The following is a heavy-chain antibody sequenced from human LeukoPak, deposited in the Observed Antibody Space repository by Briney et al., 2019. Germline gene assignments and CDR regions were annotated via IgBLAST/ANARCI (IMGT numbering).Heavy chain of an antibody. J-gene: IGHJ4*02. V-gene: IGHV4-34*01. CDR1: GRFFSRYY. D-gene: IGHD6-19*01. Sequence: PSETLSLTCAVYGRFFSRYYWSWIRQPPGKGLEWIGEINHSGSPNYNPSLKSRVTMSVDTSKNQFSLRLSSVTAADTAVYYCARGGESVALDYWGQGTLVTVSS. CDR3: ARGGESVALDY. CDR2: INHSGSP.